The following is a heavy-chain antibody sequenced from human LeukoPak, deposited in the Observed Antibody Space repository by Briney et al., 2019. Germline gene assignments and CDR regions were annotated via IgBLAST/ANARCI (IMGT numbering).Heavy chain of an antibody. Sequence: GASVKVSCKASGYTFTDYYIHWVRQAPGQGLEWMGWINPESGGTNYPQKFQGRVTMTRDTSISTAYMELSRLRSDDTAVYYCARDHGYYDILTRNYHLYFFDYWGQGTLVTVSS. CDR3: ARDHGYYDILTRNYHLYFFDY. D-gene: IGHD3-9*01. CDR2: INPESGGT. J-gene: IGHJ4*02. CDR1: GYTFTDYY. V-gene: IGHV1-2*02.